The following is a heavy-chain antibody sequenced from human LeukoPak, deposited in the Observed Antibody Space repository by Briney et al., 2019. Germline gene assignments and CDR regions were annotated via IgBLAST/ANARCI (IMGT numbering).Heavy chain of an antibody. CDR3: ARVIGFGELSDGGPFGNWFDP. CDR1: GGSFSGYY. Sequence: SETLSLTCAVYGGSFSGYYWSWIRQPPGKGLEWIGEINHSGSTNYNPSLKSRVTISVDTSKNQFSLKLSSVTAADTAVYYCARVIGFGELSDGGPFGNWFDPWGQGTLVTVSS. D-gene: IGHD3-10*01. J-gene: IGHJ5*02. V-gene: IGHV4-34*01. CDR2: INHSGST.